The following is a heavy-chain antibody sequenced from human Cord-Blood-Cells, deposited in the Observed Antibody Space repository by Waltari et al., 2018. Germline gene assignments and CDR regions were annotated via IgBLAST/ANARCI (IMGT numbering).Heavy chain of an antibody. D-gene: IGHD2-2*01. CDR2: INHRGRT. Sequence: QVQLQQWGAGLLKPSETLSLTCAVYGGSFSGYYWSWIRQPPGKGLEWIGEINHRGRTNYTPSLKSRVTISVDTSKNQFSLKLSSVTAADTAVYYCARGSHCSSTSCYFGAIDYWGQGTLVTVSS. CDR3: ARGSHCSSTSCYFGAIDY. CDR1: GGSFSGYY. J-gene: IGHJ4*02. V-gene: IGHV4-34*01.